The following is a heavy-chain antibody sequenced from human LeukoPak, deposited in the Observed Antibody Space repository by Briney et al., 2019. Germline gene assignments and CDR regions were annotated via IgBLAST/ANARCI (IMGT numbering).Heavy chain of an antibody. CDR2: TKNKANSYTT. CDR3: ARDLFVEDSYAFDI. Sequence: GSLRLSCAASGFPFNDQYMDWVRPAPGKGLGWVGRTKNKANSYTTEYAASVKGRFTISRDDSKNSLYLQMNSLKTEDTAVYYCARDLFVEDSYAFDIWGQGTMVTVSS. D-gene: IGHD2-15*01. J-gene: IGHJ3*02. CDR1: GFPFNDQY. V-gene: IGHV3-72*01.